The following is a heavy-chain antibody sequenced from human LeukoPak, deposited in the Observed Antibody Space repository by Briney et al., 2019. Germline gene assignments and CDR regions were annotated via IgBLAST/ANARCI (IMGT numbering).Heavy chain of an antibody. V-gene: IGHV4-59*01. CDR2: IYYSGST. CDR3: ARGTFTFDY. CDR1: GGSISIYY. J-gene: IGHJ4*02. Sequence: SETLSLTCTVSGGSISIYYWSWIRQPPGKGLEWIGYIYYSGSTNYNPSLKSRVTISVDTSKNQFSLKLSSVTAADTAVYYCARGTFTFDYWGQGTLVTVSS.